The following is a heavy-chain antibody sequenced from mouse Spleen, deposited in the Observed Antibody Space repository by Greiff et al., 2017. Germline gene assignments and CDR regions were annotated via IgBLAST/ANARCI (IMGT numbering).Heavy chain of an antibody. V-gene: IGHV1-55*01. Sequence: QVQLQQSGPELVKPGASVKMSCKASGYTFTSYWITWVKQRPGQGLEWIGDIYPGSGSTNYNEKFKSKATLTVDTSSSTAYMQLSSLTSEDSAVYYCARKEPYYRYDEGAWFAYWGQGTLVTVSA. CDR3: ARKEPYYRYDEGAWFAY. CDR1: GYTFTSYW. J-gene: IGHJ3*01. CDR2: IYPGSGST. D-gene: IGHD2-14*01.